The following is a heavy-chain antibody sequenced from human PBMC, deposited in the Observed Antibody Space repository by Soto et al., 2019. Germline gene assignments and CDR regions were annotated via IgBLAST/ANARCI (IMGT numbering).Heavy chain of an antibody. V-gene: IGHV1-2*04. CDR2: INPNSGGT. Sequence: GASVKVSCKASGYTFTGYYLHWVRQAPGQGLEWMGWINPNSGGTNYAQQFQGWVTMTRDTAIITAYMELSRLRSDDTAVYYCARDWGYFDSSGPPLPGHYWGQGTLVTVSS. CDR3: ARDWGYFDSSGPPLPGHY. J-gene: IGHJ4*02. CDR1: GYTFTGYY. D-gene: IGHD3-22*01.